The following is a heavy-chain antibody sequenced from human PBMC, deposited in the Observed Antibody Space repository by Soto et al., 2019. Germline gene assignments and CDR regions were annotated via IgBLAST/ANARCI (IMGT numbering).Heavy chain of an antibody. D-gene: IGHD6-13*01. Sequence: QVQLQESGPGLVKPSQTLSLTCTVSGGSISSGGYYWNWIRQHPGKGLEWIGYIYYSGSTYYNPSLKSRVTISVDTSKNQFSLKLSSVTAADTAVYYCARGEKQLVQPFDYWGQGTLVTVSS. J-gene: IGHJ4*02. V-gene: IGHV4-31*03. CDR2: IYYSGST. CDR1: GGSISSGGYY. CDR3: ARGEKQLVQPFDY.